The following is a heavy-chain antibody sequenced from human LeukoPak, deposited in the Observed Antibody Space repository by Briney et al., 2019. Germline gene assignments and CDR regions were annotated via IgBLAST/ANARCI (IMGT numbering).Heavy chain of an antibody. CDR1: GFTFSSYA. Sequence: PGGSLRLSCAASGFTFSSYAMHWVRQAPGKGLEWVAVISYDGSNKYYADSVKGRFTISRDNSKNTLYLQMNSLRAEDTAVYYCASEGGYSYGYGAGFDYWGQGTLVTVSS. J-gene: IGHJ4*02. D-gene: IGHD5-18*01. CDR2: ISYDGSNK. V-gene: IGHV3-30-3*01. CDR3: ASEGGYSYGYGAGFDY.